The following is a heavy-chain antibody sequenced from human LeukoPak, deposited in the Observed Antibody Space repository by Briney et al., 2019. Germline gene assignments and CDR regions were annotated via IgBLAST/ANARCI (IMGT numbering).Heavy chain of an antibody. D-gene: IGHD4-17*01. CDR1: GFTFSSYS. CDR3: ASSTGVPSRQFDP. J-gene: IGHJ5*02. CDR2: ISSSSSYI. Sequence: GGSLRLSCAASGFTFSSYSMNWVRQAPGKGLEWVSSISSSSSYIYYADSVKGRFTISRDNTKNSLYLQMNSLRAEDTAVYYCASSTGVPSRQFDPWGQGTLVTVSS. V-gene: IGHV3-21*01.